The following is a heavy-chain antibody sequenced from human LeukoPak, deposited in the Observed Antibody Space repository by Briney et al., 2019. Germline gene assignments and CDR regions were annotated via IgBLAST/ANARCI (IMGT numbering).Heavy chain of an antibody. CDR3: ARGIAVAGISDYYYYGMDV. V-gene: IGHV3-64*01. J-gene: IGHJ6*02. Sequence: GGPLRLSCAASGFTFSSYAMHWVRQAPGKGLEYVSAISSNGGSTYYANSVKGRFTISRDNSKNTLYLQMGSLRAEDMAVYYCARGIAVAGISDYYYYGMDVWGQGTTVTVSS. CDR1: GFTFSSYA. D-gene: IGHD6-19*01. CDR2: ISSNGGST.